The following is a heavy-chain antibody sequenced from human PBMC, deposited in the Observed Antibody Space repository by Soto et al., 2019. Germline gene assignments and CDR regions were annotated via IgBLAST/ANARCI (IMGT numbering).Heavy chain of an antibody. CDR3: ARHEGWTGPDQ. V-gene: IGHV4-4*02. D-gene: IGHD2-8*02. Sequence: PSETLSLTCAVSGASIGSGGWWSWVRQPPGKGLEWIAEIFHDGNTNYSPSLKSRVTISVDKSQNRFSLNVYSVTAADTAVYYCARHEGWTGPDQWGQGTLVTVSS. J-gene: IGHJ5*02. CDR2: IFHDGNT. CDR1: GASIGSGGW.